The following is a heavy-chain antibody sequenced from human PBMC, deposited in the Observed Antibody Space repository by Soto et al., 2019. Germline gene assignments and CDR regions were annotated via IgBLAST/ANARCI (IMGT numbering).Heavy chain of an antibody. V-gene: IGHV4-30-4*01. D-gene: IGHD3-9*01. J-gene: IGHJ4*02. Sequence: SETLSLTCTVSGGSISSGDYYWSWIRQPPGKGLERIGNIYYSGITYHNPSLKGRVTISADTSKNQFSLKLRSVTAADTAVYYYARGGEDRYFDRLDYYYFDYWGQGTLVTVSS. CDR2: IYYSGIT. CDR3: ARGGEDRYFDRLDYYYFDY. CDR1: GGSISSGDYY.